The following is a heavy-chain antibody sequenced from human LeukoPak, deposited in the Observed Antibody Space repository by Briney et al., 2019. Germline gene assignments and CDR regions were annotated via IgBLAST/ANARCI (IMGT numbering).Heavy chain of an antibody. Sequence: ASVTVSCKASGGTFSGYAISWVRQAPGQGLEWMGGIIPIFGTANYAQKFQGRVTITTDESTSTAYMELSSLRSEDTAVYYCARDWSLEPPSYYFDYWGQGTLVTVSS. CDR1: GGTFSGYA. CDR3: ARDWSLEPPSYYFDY. J-gene: IGHJ4*02. D-gene: IGHD1-14*01. V-gene: IGHV1-69*05. CDR2: IIPIFGTA.